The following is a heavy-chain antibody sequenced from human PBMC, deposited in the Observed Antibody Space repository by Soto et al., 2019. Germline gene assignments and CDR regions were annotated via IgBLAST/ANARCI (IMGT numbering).Heavy chain of an antibody. J-gene: IGHJ4*02. CDR1: GFSFSTSA. D-gene: IGHD6-13*01. CDR2: ISSNGDDT. CDR3: VSRDSWYSD. V-gene: IGHV3-64D*06. Sequence: EIHLVESGGGLVQPGGSLRISCSASGFSFSTSAMHWVRLAPGKRPEYVSSISSNGDDTYYARSVGGRFTISRDNSKTILSLQMNSLRTGDAAVYYCVSRDSWYSDGGQGTLVTVSS.